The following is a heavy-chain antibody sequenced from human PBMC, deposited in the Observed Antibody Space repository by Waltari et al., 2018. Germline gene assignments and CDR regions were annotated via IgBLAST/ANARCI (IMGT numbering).Heavy chain of an antibody. J-gene: IGHJ3*02. CDR3: ARDRGSWFGDYAFDI. V-gene: IGHV4-4*07. CDR1: GGSLSSYY. Sequence: QVQLQESGPGLVKPSETLSLTCPVSGGSLSSYYWSWIRQPAGKGLEWIGRIYTSGSTNYNPSLKSRVTMSVDTSKNQFSLKLSSVTAADTAVYYCARDRGSWFGDYAFDIWGQGTMVTVSS. CDR2: IYTSGST. D-gene: IGHD3-10*01.